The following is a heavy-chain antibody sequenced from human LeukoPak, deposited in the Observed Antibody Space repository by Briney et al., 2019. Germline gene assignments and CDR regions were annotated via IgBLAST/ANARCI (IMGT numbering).Heavy chain of an antibody. Sequence: SETLSLTCDVSGVSFSTYYWSWIRQSPEKGLEWIGEVNHSGYTNYNTSLKSRVTISVDTSKNQFSLKLSSVAAADTAVYYCARQLYGSDYWGQGTLVTVSS. CDR2: VNHSGYT. V-gene: IGHV4-34*01. J-gene: IGHJ4*02. CDR3: ARQLYGSDY. CDR1: GVSFSTYY. D-gene: IGHD4-17*01.